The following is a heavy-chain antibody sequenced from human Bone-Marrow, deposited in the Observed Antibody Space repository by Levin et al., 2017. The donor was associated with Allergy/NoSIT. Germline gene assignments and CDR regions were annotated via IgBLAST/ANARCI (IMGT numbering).Heavy chain of an antibody. J-gene: IGHJ4*02. CDR1: GFTFSSYG. D-gene: IGHD5-24*01. CDR2: ISYDGSNK. V-gene: IGHV3-30*18. Sequence: PAGGSLRLSCAASGFTFSSYGMHWVRQAPGKGLEWVAVISYDGSNKYYADSVKGRFTISRDNSKNTLYLQMNSLRAEDTAVYYCAKLTIESGYWGQGTLVTVSS. CDR3: AKLTIESGY.